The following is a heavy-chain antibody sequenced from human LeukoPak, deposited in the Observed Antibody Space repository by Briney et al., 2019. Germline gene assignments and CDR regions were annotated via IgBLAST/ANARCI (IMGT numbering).Heavy chain of an antibody. Sequence: KPSETLSLTCTVSGGSISSYYWSWIRQPPGKGLEWIGEINHSGSTNYNLSLKSRVTISVDTSKNQFSLKLSSVTAADTAVYYCARHETLDSAGIWFDPWGQGTLVTVSS. CDR2: INHSGST. V-gene: IGHV4-34*01. CDR1: GGSISSYY. J-gene: IGHJ5*02. CDR3: ARHETLDSAGIWFDP. D-gene: IGHD3-3*02.